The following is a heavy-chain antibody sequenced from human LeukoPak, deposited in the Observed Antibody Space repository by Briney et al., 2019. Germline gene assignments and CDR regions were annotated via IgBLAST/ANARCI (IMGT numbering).Heavy chain of an antibody. Sequence: TSETLSLTCTVSGGSISSYYWSWIRQPPGKGLEWIGYIYYSGSINYNPSLKSRVTISVDTSKNQFSLKLSSVTAADTAVYYCARRAPYSYEWSTLDYWGQGTLVTVSS. CDR3: ARRAPYSYEWSTLDY. CDR2: IYYSGSI. D-gene: IGHD5-18*01. J-gene: IGHJ4*02. V-gene: IGHV4-59*08. CDR1: GGSISSYY.